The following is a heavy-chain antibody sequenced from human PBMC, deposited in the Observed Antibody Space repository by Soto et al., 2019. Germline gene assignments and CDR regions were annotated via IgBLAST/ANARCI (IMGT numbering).Heavy chain of an antibody. J-gene: IGHJ4*02. CDR1: GFTFSSYS. D-gene: IGHD2-15*01. V-gene: IGHV3-21*01. Sequence: GGSLRLSCAASGFTFSSYSMNWVRQAPGKGLEWVSSISSSSSYIYYADSVKGRFTISRDNAKNSLYLQMNSLRAEDTAVYYCAREVVAATSNFGYWGQGTLVTVSS. CDR2: ISSSSSYI. CDR3: AREVVAATSNFGY.